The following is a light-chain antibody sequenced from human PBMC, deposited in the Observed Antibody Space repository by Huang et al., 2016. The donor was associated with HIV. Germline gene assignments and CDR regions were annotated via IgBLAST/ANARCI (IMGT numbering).Light chain of an antibody. J-gene: IGKJ4*01. CDR3: QQRSSGVT. CDR2: DTS. V-gene: IGKV3-11*01. Sequence: IVLTQSPATLAWYPGGRVTLSCRASQSVGNYIAWYQQHPGQSPKLLIYDTSNRATGTPVRFSGSGSGTDFTLTISSLESEDFAVYYCQQRSSGVTFGGGTKVQVK. CDR1: QSVGNY.